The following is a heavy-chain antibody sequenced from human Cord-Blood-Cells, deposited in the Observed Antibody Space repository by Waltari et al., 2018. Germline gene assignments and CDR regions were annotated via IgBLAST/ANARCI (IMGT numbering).Heavy chain of an antibody. CDR1: GDSVSSNSAA. CDR2: TYYRSKWDN. Sequence: QVQLQQSGPGLVKPSQTLSLTCAISGDSVSSNSAAWNWIRQSPSRGLEWLGRTYYRSKWDNDYAVSVKSRITINPDTSKNQFSLQLNSVTPEDTAVYYCARGIQLERSYYYYGMDVWGQGTTVTVSS. D-gene: IGHD1-1*01. V-gene: IGHV6-1*01. J-gene: IGHJ6*02. CDR3: ARGIQLERSYYYYGMDV.